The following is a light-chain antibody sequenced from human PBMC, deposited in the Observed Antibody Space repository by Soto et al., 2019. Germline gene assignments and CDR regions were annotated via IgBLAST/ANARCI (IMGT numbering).Light chain of an antibody. CDR2: GAS. Sequence: EIVLTQSPGTLSLSPEERATLSCRASQSVSNNYLAWYQQKPGQAPRLLIYGASNRATGNPDRFSGSGSGTDFTLTISRLEPEDFAVYYCQQYGSSGTFGQGTKVDIK. CDR1: QSVSNNY. V-gene: IGKV3-20*01. CDR3: QQYGSSGT. J-gene: IGKJ1*01.